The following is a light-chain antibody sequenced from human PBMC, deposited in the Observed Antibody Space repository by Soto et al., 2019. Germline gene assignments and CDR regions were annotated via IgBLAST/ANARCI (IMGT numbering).Light chain of an antibody. V-gene: IGLV2-14*01. CDR2: EVS. Sequence: QSALTQPASVSGSPGQSITISCTGTSSDVGGYKFVSWFQQHPGKAPKLMIYEVSNRPSGVSNRFSGSKSGNTASLTISGLQPEDEADYYCNSFAYGNLVVFGGGTKVTVL. CDR1: SSDVGGYKF. J-gene: IGLJ2*01. CDR3: NSFAYGNLVV.